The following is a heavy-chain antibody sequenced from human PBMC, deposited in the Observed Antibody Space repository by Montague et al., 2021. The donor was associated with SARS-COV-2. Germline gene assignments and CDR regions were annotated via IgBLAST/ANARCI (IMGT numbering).Heavy chain of an antibody. CDR2: ISYDGSNK. J-gene: IGHJ4*02. CDR1: GFTFGSYA. D-gene: IGHD6-13*01. CDR3: ARPALESYSKSWYLDY. Sequence: SLRLSCAVSGFTFGSYAMHWVRQAPGKGLEWVAVISYDGSNKYYXDSVKGRFTISRDNSKNTLYLQMNSLRAEDTAVYYCARPALESYSKSWYLDYWGQGTLVTVSS. V-gene: IGHV3-30*04.